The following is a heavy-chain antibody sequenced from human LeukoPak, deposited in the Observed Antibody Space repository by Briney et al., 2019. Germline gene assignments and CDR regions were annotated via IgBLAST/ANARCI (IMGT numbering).Heavy chain of an antibody. Sequence: SETLSLTCAVYGGSFSGYYWSWIRQPPGKGLEWIGEINHSGSTNYNPSLKSRVTISVDTSKNQFSLKLSSVTAADTAVYYCARPLYYYDSSGSPTDAFDIWGQGTMVTVSS. CDR1: GGSFSGYY. CDR3: ARPLYYYDSSGSPTDAFDI. D-gene: IGHD3-22*01. CDR2: INHSGST. V-gene: IGHV4-34*01. J-gene: IGHJ3*02.